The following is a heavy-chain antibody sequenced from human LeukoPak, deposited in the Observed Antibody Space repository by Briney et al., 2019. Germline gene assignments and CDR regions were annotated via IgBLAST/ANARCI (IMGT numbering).Heavy chain of an antibody. J-gene: IGHJ6*02. V-gene: IGHV4-59*01. Sequence: SETLSLTCTVSGGSISSYYWSWIRQPPGKGLEWIGYIYYSGSTNYNPSLKSRVTISVDTSKNQFSLKLSSVTAADTAVYYCARVGEWTARPNCYYYGMDVWGQGTTVTVSS. CDR2: IYYSGST. CDR1: GGSISSYY. CDR3: ARVGEWTARPNCYYYGMDV. D-gene: IGHD3-3*01.